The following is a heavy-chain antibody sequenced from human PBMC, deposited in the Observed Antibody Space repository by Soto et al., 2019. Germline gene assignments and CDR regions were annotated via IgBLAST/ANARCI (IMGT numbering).Heavy chain of an antibody. J-gene: IGHJ6*02. CDR1: GFTFSSYA. CDR2: ISYDGSNK. V-gene: IGHV3-30-3*01. Sequence: QVQLVESGGGVVQPGRSLRLSCAASGFTFSSYAMHWVRQAPGKGLEWVAVISYDGSNKYYADSVKGRFTISRDNSKNTLYLQMNSLRAEDTAVYYCARGAVPYYCYYGMDVWGQGTTVTVSS. CDR3: ARGAVPYYCYYGMDV. D-gene: IGHD1-26*01.